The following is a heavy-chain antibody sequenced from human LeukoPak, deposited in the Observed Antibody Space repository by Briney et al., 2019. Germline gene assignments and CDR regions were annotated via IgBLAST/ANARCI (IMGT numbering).Heavy chain of an antibody. D-gene: IGHD1-26*01. CDR2: ISGSGGST. CDR3: AKDRVGATAHYYGMDV. Sequence: GGSLRLSCAASGFTFSSYAMSWVRQAPGKGLEWVSAISGSGGSTYYADSVRGRFTISRDNSKNTLYLQMNSLRAEDTAVYYCAKDRVGATAHYYGMDVWGQGTTVTVSS. CDR1: GFTFSSYA. V-gene: IGHV3-23*01. J-gene: IGHJ6*02.